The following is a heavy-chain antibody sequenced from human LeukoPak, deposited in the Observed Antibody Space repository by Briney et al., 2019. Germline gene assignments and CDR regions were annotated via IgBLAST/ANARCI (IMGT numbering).Heavy chain of an antibody. D-gene: IGHD3-10*01. CDR2: ISWDGGST. J-gene: IGHJ4*02. CDR3: AKDYRRYGSGSYYTDY. V-gene: IGHV3-43D*03. CDR1: GFTFDDYA. Sequence: GGSLRLSCAASGFTFDDYAMHWVRQAPGKGLEWVSLISWDGGSTYYADSVKGRFTISRDNSKNSLYLQMNSLRAEDTALYYCAKDYRRYGSGSYYTDYWGQGTLVTVSS.